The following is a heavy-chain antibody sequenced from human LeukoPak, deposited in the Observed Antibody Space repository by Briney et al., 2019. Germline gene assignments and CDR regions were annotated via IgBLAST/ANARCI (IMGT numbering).Heavy chain of an antibody. Sequence: GGSLRLSCAASGFTFSSYAMSWVRQAPGKGLEWVSAISGSGGSTYYADSVKGRFTISRDSSKNTLYLQMNSLRAEDTAVYFCARGYCRSVDCSPPEAFDIWGQGTMVTVSS. D-gene: IGHD2-2*01. CDR1: GFTFSSYA. CDR3: ARGYCRSVDCSPPEAFDI. J-gene: IGHJ3*02. CDR2: ISGSGGST. V-gene: IGHV3-23*01.